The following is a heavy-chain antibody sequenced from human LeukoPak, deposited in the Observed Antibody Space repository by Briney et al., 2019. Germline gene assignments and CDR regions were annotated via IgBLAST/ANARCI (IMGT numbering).Heavy chain of an antibody. D-gene: IGHD4-17*01. V-gene: IGHV4-31*03. J-gene: IGHJ6*02. CDR2: IGYTGDT. CDR3: ARGRYGDYGYYYYGMDV. CDR1: GGSISSGAYY. Sequence: SETLSLTCTVSGGSISSGAYYWSWVRQLPEKGLDWVGYIGYTGDTYYNPSLKSRVTISVDKSKNQFSLKLSSVTAADTAVYYCARGRYGDYGYYYYGMDVWGQGTTVTVSS.